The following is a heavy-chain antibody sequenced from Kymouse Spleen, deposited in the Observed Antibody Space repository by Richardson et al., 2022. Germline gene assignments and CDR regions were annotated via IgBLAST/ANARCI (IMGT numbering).Heavy chain of an antibody. J-gene: IGHJ4*02. V-gene: IGHV4-39*01. CDR3: ARRITGTTTNFDY. D-gene: IGHD1-7*01. CDR2: IYYSGST. CDR1: GGSISSSSYY. Sequence: QLQLQESGPGLVKPSETLSLTCTVSGGSISSSSYYWGWIRQPPGKGLEWIGSIYYSGSTYYNPSLKSRVTISVDTSKNQFSLKLSSVTAADTAVYYCARRITGTTTNFDYWGQGTLVTVSS.